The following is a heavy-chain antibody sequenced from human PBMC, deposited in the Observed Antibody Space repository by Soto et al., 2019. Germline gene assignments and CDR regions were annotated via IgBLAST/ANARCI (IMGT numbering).Heavy chain of an antibody. J-gene: IGHJ4*02. CDR2: ISGSGENT. CDR1: GFTFSSYA. Sequence: EVQLLESGGGLVQPGGSLRLSCAASGFTFSSYAMSWVRQAPGKGLDWVSVISGSGENTYYADSVKGRFTISRDNSKNTLYLQMNSLIAEDTAVYYCANGSIAVAGYHHCFDYWGQGTLVTVSS. CDR3: ANGSIAVAGYHHCFDY. V-gene: IGHV3-23*01. D-gene: IGHD6-19*01.